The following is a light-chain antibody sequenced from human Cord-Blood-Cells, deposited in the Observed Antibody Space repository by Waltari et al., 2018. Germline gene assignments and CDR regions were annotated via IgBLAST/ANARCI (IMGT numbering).Light chain of an antibody. J-gene: IGKJ4*01. CDR3: QQRSNWPPLT. CDR2: DAS. CDR1: QSVSSY. V-gene: IGKV3-11*01. Sequence: EIVLTQSPATLSLSPGERATLSCRPSQSVSSYLAWYQQKPGQAPRLLIYDASNRATGIPARFSGSGSGTDFTLTISSLVPEDFAVYYCQQRSNWPPLTFGGGTKVEIK.